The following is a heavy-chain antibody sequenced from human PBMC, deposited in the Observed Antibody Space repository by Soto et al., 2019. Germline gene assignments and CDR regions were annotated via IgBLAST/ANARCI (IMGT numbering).Heavy chain of an antibody. CDR3: ARDQTSGSGSYWDY. D-gene: IGHD3-10*01. J-gene: IGHJ4*02. CDR2: ISYDGINK. CDR1: GFTFSTYG. V-gene: IGHV3-30*03. Sequence: QVQLVESGGGVVQPGRSLRLSCAASGFTFSTYGMHWARQAPGEGLEWVAVISYDGINKYYVDSVKGRFTISRDNSKNTLYLQMNSLKCEDTAVYYCARDQTSGSGSYWDYWGQGTLVTVSS.